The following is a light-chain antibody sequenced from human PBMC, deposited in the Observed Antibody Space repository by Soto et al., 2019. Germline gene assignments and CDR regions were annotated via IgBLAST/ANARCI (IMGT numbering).Light chain of an antibody. CDR1: SSNIGAHYD. V-gene: IGLV1-40*01. J-gene: IGLJ2*01. CDR2: GNT. Sequence: QSVLTQPPSVSGAPGQRVIISCTGSSSNIGAHYDVHWYQQLPGTAPKLLIYGNTNRPSGVPDRFSGSKSGTSASLAITGLQAEDEADYYCQSYDSSLSGGIFGGGTKLTVL. CDR3: QSYDSSLSGGI.